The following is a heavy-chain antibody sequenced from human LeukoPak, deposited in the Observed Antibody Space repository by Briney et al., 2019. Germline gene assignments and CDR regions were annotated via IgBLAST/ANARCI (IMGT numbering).Heavy chain of an antibody. CDR1: GSIFSSYE. CDR3: AGATIKDYFDY. Sequence: GALRLSCAASGSIFSSYEMEWVREAQGKGLERASYISNRGNTKYYAGSVKGRETISSDNAKNSLYLQMDSLRAEDTAVYYCAGATIKDYFDYWGQGTLVTVSS. CDR2: ISNRGNTK. D-gene: IGHD5-24*01. V-gene: IGHV3-48*03. J-gene: IGHJ4*02.